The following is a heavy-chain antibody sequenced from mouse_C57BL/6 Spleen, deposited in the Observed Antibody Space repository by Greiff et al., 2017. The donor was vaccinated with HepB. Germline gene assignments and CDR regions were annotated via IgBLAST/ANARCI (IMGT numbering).Heavy chain of an antibody. CDR3: ARGGDYEGPFAY. D-gene: IGHD2-4*01. CDR2: IYPGSGNT. Sequence: QVQLQQSGPELVKPGASVKISCKASGYSFTSYYIHWVKQRPGQGLEWIGWIYPGSGNTKYNEKFKGKATLTADTSSSTAYMQLSSLTSEDSAVYYCARGGDYEGPFAYWGQGTLVTVSA. CDR1: GYSFTSYY. J-gene: IGHJ3*01. V-gene: IGHV1-66*01.